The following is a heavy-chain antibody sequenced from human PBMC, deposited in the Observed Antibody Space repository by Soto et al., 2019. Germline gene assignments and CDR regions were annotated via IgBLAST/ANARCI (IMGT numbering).Heavy chain of an antibody. CDR1: GGSISSYY. CDR3: ARSDGRS. V-gene: IGHV4-59*01. Sequence: QVQLQESGPGLVKPSETLSLTCTVSGGSISSYYWSWIRQPPGKGLEWIGYIYYSGSTNYNPSLKSRVPISVDPAKTQFSLKLSSVTAADTAVYHCARSDGRSWGQGTLVTVSS. CDR2: IYYSGST. J-gene: IGHJ5*02.